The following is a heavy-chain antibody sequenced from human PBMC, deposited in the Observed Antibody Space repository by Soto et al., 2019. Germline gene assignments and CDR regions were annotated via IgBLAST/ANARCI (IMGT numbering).Heavy chain of an antibody. Sequence: ASVKVSCKVSGYTITDLSMHWVRQAPGKGLEWMGGFDPEDGETIYAQKFQGRVTMTEDTSTDTAYMELSSLRSEDTAVYYCATYGSVVVVAATFDYWGQGTLVPVSS. CDR2: FDPEDGET. CDR3: ATYGSVVVVAATFDY. V-gene: IGHV1-24*01. J-gene: IGHJ4*02. D-gene: IGHD2-15*01. CDR1: GYTITDLS.